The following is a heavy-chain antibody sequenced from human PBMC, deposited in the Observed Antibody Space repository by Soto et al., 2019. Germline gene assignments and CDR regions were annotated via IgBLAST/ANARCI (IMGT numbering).Heavy chain of an antibody. Sequence: PSETLSLTCTVSGGSISSGGYYWSWIRQHPGKGLEWIGYIYYSGSTYYNPSLKSRVTISVDTSKDQFSLKLSSVTAADTAVYYCARDQGYYYGMDVWGQGTTVTVSS. CDR3: ARDQGYYYGMDV. CDR2: IYYSGST. CDR1: GGSISSGGYY. J-gene: IGHJ6*02. V-gene: IGHV4-31*03.